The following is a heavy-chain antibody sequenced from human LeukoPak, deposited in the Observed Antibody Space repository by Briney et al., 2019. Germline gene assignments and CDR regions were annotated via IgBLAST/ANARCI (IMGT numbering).Heavy chain of an antibody. D-gene: IGHD6-13*01. Sequence: GGSLRLSCAASGFTFSSYWMSWVRQAPGKGLEWVANIKKDGSEKYYVDSVKGRFTISRDNAKKSLYLQMNSLRAEDTAVYYCARGGTSGYSSSLHFWGGNYYFDYWGQGTLVTVSS. CDR3: ARGGTSGYSSSLHFWGGNYYFDY. J-gene: IGHJ4*02. V-gene: IGHV3-7*01. CDR2: IKKDGSEK. CDR1: GFTFSSYW.